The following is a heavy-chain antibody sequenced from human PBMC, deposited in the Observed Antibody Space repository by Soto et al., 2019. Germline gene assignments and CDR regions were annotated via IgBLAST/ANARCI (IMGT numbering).Heavy chain of an antibody. D-gene: IGHD5-12*01. Sequence: QVQLVESGGGVVQPGRSLRLSCAASGFTFSSYAMHWVRQAPGKGLEWVAVISYDGSNKYYADSVKGRFTISRDNSKNTMYLQMSSLRAEDTAVYYCARDYYRFNSGYGFSMDVWGKGTTVTVSS. V-gene: IGHV3-30-3*01. J-gene: IGHJ6*04. CDR1: GFTFSSYA. CDR2: ISYDGSNK. CDR3: ARDYYRFNSGYGFSMDV.